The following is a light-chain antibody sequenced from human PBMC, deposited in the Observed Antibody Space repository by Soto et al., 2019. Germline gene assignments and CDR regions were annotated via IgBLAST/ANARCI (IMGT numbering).Light chain of an antibody. CDR2: AAS. CDR3: LQYGSAPWT. Sequence: EIVLTQSPGTLSSSPGERATLSCRASESVSSNYLAWYQQRPGQAPRLLIYAASNRARGIPDRFGGSGSGNDFALTVSKLETEDFAVYYCLQYGSAPWTFGQGTKV. V-gene: IGKV3-20*01. CDR1: ESVSSNY. J-gene: IGKJ1*01.